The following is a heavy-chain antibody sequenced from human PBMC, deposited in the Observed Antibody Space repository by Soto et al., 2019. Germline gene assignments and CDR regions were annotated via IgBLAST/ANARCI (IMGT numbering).Heavy chain of an antibody. J-gene: IGHJ4*02. V-gene: IGHV3-7*05. CDR1: GFTCSSYW. D-gene: IGHD1-26*01. Sequence: EVQLVESGGGLVQPGGSLRLSCEASGFTCSSYWISWLRQAPGKGLEWVANIKHDGSEEYYVDAVKSRFTISRDNAKDSLYLQMNSLRAEDTAVYYCARDMRSNARNFDYWGQGTLVTVSS. CDR2: IKHDGSEE. CDR3: ARDMRSNARNFDY.